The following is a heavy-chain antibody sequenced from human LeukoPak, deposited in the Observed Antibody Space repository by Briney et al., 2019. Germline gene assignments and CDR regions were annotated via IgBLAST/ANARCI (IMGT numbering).Heavy chain of an antibody. V-gene: IGHV3-23*01. CDR2: ISGSGGRT. J-gene: IGHJ4*02. CDR3: ASRGHVGSGTYSPYDY. Sequence: GGSLRLSCAASGFTFNDYGMSWVRQAPGKGLEWVSVISGSGGRTYYADSVKGRFTISRDNSRNTVYLQMTSLRAEDTAVYYCASRGHVGSGTYSPYDYWGQGTLVTVSS. D-gene: IGHD3-10*01. CDR1: GFTFNDYG.